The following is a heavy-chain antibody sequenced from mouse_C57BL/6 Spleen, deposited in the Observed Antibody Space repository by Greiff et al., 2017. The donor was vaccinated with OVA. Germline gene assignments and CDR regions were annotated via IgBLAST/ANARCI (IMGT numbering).Heavy chain of an antibody. CDR3: ARSFGSRGFAY. CDR2: IYPSDSET. J-gene: IGHJ3*01. Sequence: VQLKQPGAELVRPGSSVKLSCKASGYTFTSYWMDWVKQRPGQGLEWIGNIYPSDSETHYNQKFKDKATLTVDKSSSTAYMQLSSLTSEDSAVYYCARSFGSRGFAYWGQGTLVTVSA. CDR1: GYTFTSYW. D-gene: IGHD1-1*01. V-gene: IGHV1-61*01.